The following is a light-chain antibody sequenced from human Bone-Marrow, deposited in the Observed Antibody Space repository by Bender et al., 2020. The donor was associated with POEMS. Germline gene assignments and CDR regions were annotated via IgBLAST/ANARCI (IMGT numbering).Light chain of an antibody. V-gene: IGLV2-11*01. CDR1: SSDVGGYNY. CDR3: QSWGSNTAV. Sequence: QSALTQPRSVSGSPGQSVTISCTGTSSDVGGYNYVSWYQQHPGKAPKLMIYNVIKRPSGVPDRFSGSKSGNTASLTISGTQTMDEADYYCQSWGSNTAVFGGGTKLTVL. J-gene: IGLJ2*01. CDR2: NVI.